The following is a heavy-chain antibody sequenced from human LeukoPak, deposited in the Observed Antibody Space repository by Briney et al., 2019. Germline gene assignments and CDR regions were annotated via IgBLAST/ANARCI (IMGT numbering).Heavy chain of an antibody. J-gene: IGHJ3*02. CDR1: GFTFSSYS. Sequence: GGSLRLSCAASGFTFSSYSMNWVRQASGKGWEGVSYISIRCSTIYYADSVEGRFTISRDNAKNSLYLQMNSLRDEDTAVYYCARGGYPRVTLMTTVTTGRAFDIWGQGTMVTVSS. CDR3: ARGGYPRVTLMTTVTTGRAFDI. V-gene: IGHV3-48*02. D-gene: IGHD4-17*01. CDR2: ISIRCSTI.